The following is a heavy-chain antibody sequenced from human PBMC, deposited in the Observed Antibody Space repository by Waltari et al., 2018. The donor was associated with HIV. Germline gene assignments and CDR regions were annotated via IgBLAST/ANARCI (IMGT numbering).Heavy chain of an antibody. CDR2: IYYSGST. V-gene: IGHV4-31*03. CDR3: ARDRKGWFDP. CDR1: GDSISRGGYY. J-gene: IGHJ5*02. Sequence: QVQLQESGPGLVRPSQPLSLTCTVSGDSISRGGYYWSWIRQHPGKGLEWIGYIYYSGSTSYNPSLKSRVTISVDTSKNQFSLKVNSVTAADTALYYCARDRKGWFDPWGQGILVTVSS.